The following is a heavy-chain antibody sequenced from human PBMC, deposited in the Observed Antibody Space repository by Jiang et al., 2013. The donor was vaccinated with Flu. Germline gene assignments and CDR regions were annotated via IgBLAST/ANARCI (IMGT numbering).Heavy chain of an antibody. Sequence: GLVKPSETLSLTCTVSGGSISSSSYYWGWIRQPPGKGLEWIGSIYYSGSTYYNPSLKSRVTISVDTSKNQFSLKLSSVTAADTAVYYCASTDRRGYCSSTSCYWVDYYYGMDVWGQGTTVTVSS. D-gene: IGHD2-2*01. V-gene: IGHV4-39*01. CDR1: GGSISSSSYY. CDR2: IYYSGST. J-gene: IGHJ6*02. CDR3: ASTDRRGYCSSTSCYWVDYYYGMDV.